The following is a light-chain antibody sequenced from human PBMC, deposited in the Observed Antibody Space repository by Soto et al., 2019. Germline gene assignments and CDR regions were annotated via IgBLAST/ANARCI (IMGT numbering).Light chain of an antibody. Sequence: QLVLTQPPSVSGAPGQRVTMSCTGSSSNIGAGYVVHWYQQLPGTAPKLLIYGNSNRPSGVPDRFSGSRSGTSASLAISGLQTEDEAVYYCHSYDSRLSGYVFGTGTKLTVL. CDR3: HSYDSRLSGYV. J-gene: IGLJ1*01. CDR1: SSNIGAGYV. V-gene: IGLV1-40*01. CDR2: GNS.